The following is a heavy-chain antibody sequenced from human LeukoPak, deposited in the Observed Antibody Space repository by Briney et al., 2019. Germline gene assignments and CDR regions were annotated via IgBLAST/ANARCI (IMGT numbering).Heavy chain of an antibody. D-gene: IGHD2-2*01. J-gene: IGHJ5*02. Sequence: GGSLRLSCAASGFTLSSYWMSWVRQAPGKGLEGVANIKQDGSEKYYVDSVKGRFTISRDNAKNSLYLQVNSLRAEDTAVYYCAREDIVVVPAALDPWGQGTLVTVSS. CDR3: AREDIVVVPAALDP. V-gene: IGHV3-7*01. CDR2: IKQDGSEK. CDR1: GFTLSSYW.